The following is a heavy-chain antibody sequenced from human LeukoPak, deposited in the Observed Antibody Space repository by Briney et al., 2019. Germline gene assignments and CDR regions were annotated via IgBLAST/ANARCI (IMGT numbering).Heavy chain of an antibody. Sequence: GGSLRLSCAASGFTFSIYAMSWVRQAPGKGLEWVSTISSSGGSTYYADSVKGRFTISRDNSKNTLYLQMNSLRAEDTAVYYCAKVVGATTRGYFDYWGQGTLVTVSS. CDR2: ISSSGGST. CDR3: AKVVGATTRGYFDY. V-gene: IGHV3-23*01. D-gene: IGHD1-26*01. J-gene: IGHJ4*02. CDR1: GFTFSIYA.